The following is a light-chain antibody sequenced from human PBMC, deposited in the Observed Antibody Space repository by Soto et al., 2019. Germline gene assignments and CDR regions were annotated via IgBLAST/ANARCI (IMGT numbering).Light chain of an antibody. J-gene: IGKJ2*01. Sequence: EIVMTQSPATLSASPGDRATLSCWASQSLNNNLVWYQQKPGHPPRLFIYHASTRAAGVPARFSGSGYGTEFTLTISSLQSEDFAVYYCQQFEQWPPLFSFGQGTRVEIK. CDR1: QSLNNN. V-gene: IGKV3-15*01. CDR2: HAS. CDR3: QQFEQWPPLFS.